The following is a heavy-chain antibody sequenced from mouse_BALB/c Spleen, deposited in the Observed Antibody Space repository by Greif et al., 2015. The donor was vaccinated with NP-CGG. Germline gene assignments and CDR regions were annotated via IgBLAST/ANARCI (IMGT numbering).Heavy chain of an antibody. D-gene: IGHD3-2*02. J-gene: IGHJ4*01. CDR3: TRSIRGYAMDY. V-gene: IGHV1S127*01. CDR2: IDPSDSYT. CDR1: GYTFTNYW. Sequence: VKLQESGAELVKPGASVKMSCKASGYTFTNYWMHWVKQRPGQGLEWIGVIDPSDSYTSYNQKFKGKATLTVDTSSSTAYMQLSSLTSEDSAVYYCTRSIRGYAMDYWGQGTSVTVSS.